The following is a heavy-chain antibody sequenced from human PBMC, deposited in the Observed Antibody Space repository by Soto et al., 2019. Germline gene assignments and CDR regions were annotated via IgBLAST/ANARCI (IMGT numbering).Heavy chain of an antibody. V-gene: IGHV4-39*07. CDR1: GGSISSSSSY. D-gene: IGHD3-9*01. CDR2: IYYSGST. Sequence: PSETLSLTCTVSGGSISSSSSYWGWIRQPPGKGLEWIGNIYYSGSTNYNPSLKSRVTISVDTSKNQFSLKLSSVTAADTAVYYCARGSSYYDILTGYWRNWFDPWGQGTLVTVSS. J-gene: IGHJ5*02. CDR3: ARGSSYYDILTGYWRNWFDP.